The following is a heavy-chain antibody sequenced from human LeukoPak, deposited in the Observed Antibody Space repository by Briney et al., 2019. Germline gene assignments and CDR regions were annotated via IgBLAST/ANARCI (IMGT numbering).Heavy chain of an antibody. D-gene: IGHD3-16*01. CDR3: ARVWDGASIYSDY. V-gene: IGHV1-18*01. CDR1: GYTFTSYD. J-gene: IGHJ4*02. CDR2: ISAYNGNT. Sequence: ASVKVSCKASGYTFTSYDINWVRQAPGQGLEWMGWISAYNGNTNYAQKLQGRVTMTTDTSTTTAYMELRSLRSDDTAVYYCARVWDGASIYSDYWGQGTLVTVSS.